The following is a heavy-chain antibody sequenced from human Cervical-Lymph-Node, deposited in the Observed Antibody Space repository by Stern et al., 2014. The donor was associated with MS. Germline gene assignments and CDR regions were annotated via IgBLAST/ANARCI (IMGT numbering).Heavy chain of an antibody. Sequence: QVQLQESGPGLVKPSQTLSLTCTVSGGSISSGSHYWSWIRQPAGKGLEWVGRIYSSGRVDDTPSFKGRVTMSVDTSKDQFSLELRSVTAADTAMYYCAREWIYEVSWFDSWGQGSLVIVSS. D-gene: IGHD5/OR15-5a*01. J-gene: IGHJ5*01. CDR2: IYSSGRV. CDR3: AREWIYEVSWFDS. CDR1: GGSISSGSHY. V-gene: IGHV4-61*02.